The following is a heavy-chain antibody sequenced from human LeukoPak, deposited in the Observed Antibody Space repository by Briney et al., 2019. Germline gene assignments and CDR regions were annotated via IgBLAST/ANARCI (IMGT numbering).Heavy chain of an antibody. CDR2: IYYSGSI. CDR1: GGSISSSSYY. CDR3: AGRELLWFGELYGINWFDP. J-gene: IGHJ5*02. V-gene: IGHV4-39*01. Sequence: PSETLSLTCTVSGGSISSSSYYWGWIRQPPGKGLEWIGSIYYSGSIYYNPSLKSRVTISVDTSKNQFSLKLSSVTAADTAVYYCAGRELLWFGELYGINWFDPWGQGTLVTVSS. D-gene: IGHD3-10*01.